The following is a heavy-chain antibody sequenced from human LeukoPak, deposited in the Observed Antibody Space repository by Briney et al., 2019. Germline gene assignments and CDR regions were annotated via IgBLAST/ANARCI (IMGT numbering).Heavy chain of an antibody. V-gene: IGHV1-2*02. CDR3: ACSIVGATKSWFDP. CDR2: INPNSGGT. Sequence: ASVKVSCKASGYTFTGYYMHWVRQAPGQGLEWMGWINPNSGGTNYAQKFQGRVTMTRDTSISTAYMELSRLRSDDTAVYYCACSIVGATKSWFDPWGQGTLVTVSS. D-gene: IGHD1-26*01. CDR1: GYTFTGYY. J-gene: IGHJ5*02.